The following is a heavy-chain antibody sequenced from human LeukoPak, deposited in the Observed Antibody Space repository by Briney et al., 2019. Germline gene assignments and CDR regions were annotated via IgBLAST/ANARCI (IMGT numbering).Heavy chain of an antibody. J-gene: IGHJ6*02. V-gene: IGHV1-69*13. CDR2: IIAIFVTA. Sequence: SVKVSCKASGGAFSSYAISWVRQAPGQGLEWMGGIIAIFVTANYAQKFQGRVTIIADESTSTVYMELSSLRSEDTAVYYCAKSGWYYDTSGSRYYYGMDVWGQGTTVTVSS. CDR1: GGAFSSYA. CDR3: AKSGWYYDTSGSRYYYGMDV. D-gene: IGHD3-22*01.